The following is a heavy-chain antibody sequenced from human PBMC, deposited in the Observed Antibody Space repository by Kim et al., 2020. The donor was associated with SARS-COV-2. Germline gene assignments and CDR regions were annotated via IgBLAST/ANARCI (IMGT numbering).Heavy chain of an antibody. CDR3: ARRRVTDDY. CDR1: GGSISSSSYY. CDR2: IYYSGST. V-gene: IGHV4-39*01. Sequence: SETLSLTCTVSGGSISSSSYYWGWIRQPPGKGLEWIGSIYYSGSTYYNPSLKSRVTISVDTSKNQFSLKLSSVTAADTAVYYCARRRVTDDYWGQGTLVTGSS. D-gene: IGHD2-21*02. J-gene: IGHJ4*02.